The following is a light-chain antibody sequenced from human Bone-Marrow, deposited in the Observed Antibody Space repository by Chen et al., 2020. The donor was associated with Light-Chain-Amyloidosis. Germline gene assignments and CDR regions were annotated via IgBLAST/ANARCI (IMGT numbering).Light chain of an antibody. CDR2: EVT. CDR1: SSDVGGDNH. CDR3: SSYTITNTIV. Sequence: ALTPPAFASGAPVPLISISSTGTSSDVGGDNHVSWYQQHPDNAPNLMIYEVTNRPSCVPDRFSASKSDNAASLPISGLQTEDEAAYFCSSYTITNTIVFGSGTRVTVL. J-gene: IGLJ1*01. V-gene: IGLV2-14*01.